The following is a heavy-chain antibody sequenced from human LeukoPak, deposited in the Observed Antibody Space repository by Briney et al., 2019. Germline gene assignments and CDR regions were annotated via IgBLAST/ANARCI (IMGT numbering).Heavy chain of an antibody. Sequence: PSETLSLTCAVYGGSFSGYYWSWIRQPPGKGLEWIGEINHSGSTNYNPSLKSRVTISVDTSKNQFPLKLSSVTAADTAVYYCARSPFWSGYYPSFYYGMDVWGQGTTVTVSS. D-gene: IGHD3-3*01. V-gene: IGHV4-34*01. CDR2: INHSGST. J-gene: IGHJ6*02. CDR3: ARSPFWSGYYPSFYYGMDV. CDR1: GGSFSGYY.